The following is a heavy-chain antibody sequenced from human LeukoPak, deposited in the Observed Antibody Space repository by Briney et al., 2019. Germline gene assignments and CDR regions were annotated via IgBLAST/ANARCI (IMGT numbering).Heavy chain of an antibody. CDR3: AKGISSGWRNPFDY. CDR1: GFTFSIYT. CDR2: ISGSGGNT. D-gene: IGHD6-19*01. V-gene: IGHV3-23*01. J-gene: IGHJ4*02. Sequence: PGGSLRLSCAASGFTFSIYTMSWVRQAPGKGLEWVSAISGSGGNTHHADSVKGRFTISRDNSKNTLYLQMTSLRAEDTAIYYCAKGISSGWRNPFDYWGQGTLVTVSS.